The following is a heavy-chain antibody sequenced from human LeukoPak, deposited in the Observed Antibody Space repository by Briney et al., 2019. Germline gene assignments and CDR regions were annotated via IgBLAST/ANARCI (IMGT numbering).Heavy chain of an antibody. V-gene: IGHV4-34*01. CDR1: GGSFSGYY. J-gene: IGHJ3*02. CDR2: INHSGST. D-gene: IGHD3-22*01. CDR3: ARSFQYDSSGNDAFDI. Sequence: ASETLSLTCAVYGGSFSGYYWSWIRQPPGKGLEWIGEINHSGSTNYNPSLKSRVTISVDTSKNQFSLKLSSVTAADTAVYYCARSFQYDSSGNDAFDIWGQGTMVTVSS.